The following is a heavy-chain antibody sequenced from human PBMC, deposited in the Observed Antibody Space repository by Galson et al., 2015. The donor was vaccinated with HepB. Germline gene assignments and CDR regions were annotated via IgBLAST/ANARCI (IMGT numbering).Heavy chain of an antibody. CDR3: ASPPGCTSGWHRVPLVY. CDR2: INDNGGST. J-gene: IGHJ4*02. CDR1: GFTFSNYA. D-gene: IGHD6-19*01. V-gene: IGHV3-23*01. Sequence: SLRLSCAASGFTFSNYAMSWVRQAPGKGLDWVSAINDNGGSTYYADSVKGRFTISRDNSRNTLYLQMNSLRAEDTAIYYCASPPGCTSGWHRVPLVYWGQGTLVTVSS.